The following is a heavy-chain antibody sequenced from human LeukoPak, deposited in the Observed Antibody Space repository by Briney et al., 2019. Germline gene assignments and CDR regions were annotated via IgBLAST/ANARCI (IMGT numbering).Heavy chain of an antibody. V-gene: IGHV4-31*02. CDR2: IFNSDI. CDR1: GASISSGGYY. J-gene: IGHJ6*03. CDR3: VGEEYMTLSMDV. Sequence: SETLSLTCAVSGASISSGGYYWSWIRQHPGKGLEWIGYIFNSDIYYNSSLKSRIIISVDTSKNQFSLKMTSVTAADTAVYYCVGEEYMTLSMDVWGKGTTVTVSS. D-gene: IGHD2/OR15-2a*01.